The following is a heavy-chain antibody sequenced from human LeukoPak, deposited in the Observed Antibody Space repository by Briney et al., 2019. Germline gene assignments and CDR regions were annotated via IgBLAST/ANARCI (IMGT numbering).Heavy chain of an antibody. D-gene: IGHD2-15*01. Sequence: SVKVSCKASGGTFSSYAISWVRQAPGQGLEWMGGIIPFFGTANYAQKFQGRVTITTDESTSTAYMELSSLRSEDTAVYYCARQYCSGGSCYDYWGQGTLVTVSS. CDR2: IIPFFGTA. CDR3: ARQYCSGGSCYDY. J-gene: IGHJ4*02. CDR1: GGTFSSYA. V-gene: IGHV1-69*05.